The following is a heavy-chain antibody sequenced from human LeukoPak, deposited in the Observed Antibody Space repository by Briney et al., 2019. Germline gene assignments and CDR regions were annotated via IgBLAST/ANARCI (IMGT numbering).Heavy chain of an antibody. Sequence: GASVKVSCKASGYIFTSYGISWVRPAPGQGLEWMGWISGYNGDKKYGHKLQGRVSMTTDTSTRTAYMGLRSLRSDDTAVYYCARPRRAAAGPRYYYQYGMDVWGQGTTVTVSS. CDR2: ISGYNGDK. J-gene: IGHJ6*02. D-gene: IGHD6-13*01. CDR1: GYIFTSYG. CDR3: ARPRRAAAGPRYYYQYGMDV. V-gene: IGHV1-18*01.